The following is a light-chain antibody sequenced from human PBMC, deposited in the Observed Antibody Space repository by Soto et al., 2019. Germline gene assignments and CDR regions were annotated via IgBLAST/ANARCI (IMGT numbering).Light chain of an antibody. V-gene: IGKV1-5*03. CDR3: HQYQSYPSPYT. CDR2: KAS. CDR1: QSISSW. J-gene: IGKJ2*01. Sequence: DIQMTQSPSTLSASVGDRVTITCRASQSISSWLAWYQQKPGKAPKLLIYKASSLESGVPSRFSGSGSGTEFTLTISSLKPDDFATYYCHQYQSYPSPYTVGQGTKLEIK.